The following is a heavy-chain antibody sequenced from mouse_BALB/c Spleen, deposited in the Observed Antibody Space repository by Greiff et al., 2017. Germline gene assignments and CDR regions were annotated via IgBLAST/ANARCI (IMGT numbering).Heavy chain of an antibody. CDR3: TRVNGEPLGY. CDR1: GFTFSSYT. D-gene: IGHD2-13*01. V-gene: IGHV5-6-4*01. Sequence: EVQVVESGGGLVKPGGSLKLSCAASGFTFSSYTMSWVRQTPEKRLEWVATISSGGSYTYYPDSVKGRFTISRDNAKNTLYLQMSSLKSEDTAMYYCTRVNGEPLGYWGQGTSVTVSS. CDR2: ISSGGSYT. J-gene: IGHJ4*01.